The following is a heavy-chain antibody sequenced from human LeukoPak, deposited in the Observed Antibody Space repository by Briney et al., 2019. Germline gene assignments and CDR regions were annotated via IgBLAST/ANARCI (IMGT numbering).Heavy chain of an antibody. Sequence: SGPTLVNPTQTLTLTCTFSGFSLSTRGAGVGWIRQPPGKALEWLALIYWNDDKRYSPSLKSRLTITKDTSKNQVVLTMTNMDPVDTATYYCTGSGTYEGSAWFDPWGQGTLVTVSS. V-gene: IGHV2-5*01. CDR2: IYWNDDK. J-gene: IGHJ5*02. D-gene: IGHD3-10*01. CDR1: GFSLSTRGAG. CDR3: TGSGTYEGSAWFDP.